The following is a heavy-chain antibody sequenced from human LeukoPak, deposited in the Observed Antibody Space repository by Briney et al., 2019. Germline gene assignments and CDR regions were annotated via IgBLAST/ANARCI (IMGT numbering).Heavy chain of an antibody. CDR2: IFYTGST. D-gene: IGHD3-10*01. J-gene: IGHJ4*02. CDR1: GGSISSSNYY. CDR3: ARLTMVRGVDC. Sequence: PSETLPLTCTVSGGSISSSNYYWGWIRQPPGKGLEWIGSIFYTGSTYYNPSLKSRITVSVDTSKNQFSLKLNSVTAADTAVYYCARLTMVRGVDCWGQGTLVTVSS. V-gene: IGHV4-39*01.